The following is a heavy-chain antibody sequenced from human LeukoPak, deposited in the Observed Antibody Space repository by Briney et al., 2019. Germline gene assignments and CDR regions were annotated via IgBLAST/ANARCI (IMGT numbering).Heavy chain of an antibody. J-gene: IGHJ3*02. Sequence: GGSLRLSCAASGFTFSSYGMHWVRQAPGKGLEWMAGISYDGSNKYYADSVKGRFTFSRDNSRNTLYLQMNSLRAEDTAVYYCAKDQVVTAIRPDAFDIWGQGTMVTVSS. V-gene: IGHV3-30*18. D-gene: IGHD2-21*02. CDR2: ISYDGSNK. CDR3: AKDQVVTAIRPDAFDI. CDR1: GFTFSSYG.